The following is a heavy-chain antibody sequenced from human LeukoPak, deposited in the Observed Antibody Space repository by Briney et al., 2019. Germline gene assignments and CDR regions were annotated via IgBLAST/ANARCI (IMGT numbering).Heavy chain of an antibody. CDR1: GYSISSGYY. CDR2: IYHSGST. D-gene: IGHD3-3*01. CDR3: ARRSITIFGVVIQNYAFDI. V-gene: IGHV4-38-2*01. J-gene: IGHJ3*02. Sequence: SETLSLTCAVSGYSISSGYYWGWIRQPPGKGLEWIGSIYHSGSTYYNPSLKSRVTTSVDTSKNQFSLKLSSVTAADTAVYYCARRSITIFGVVIQNYAFDIWGQGTMVTVSS.